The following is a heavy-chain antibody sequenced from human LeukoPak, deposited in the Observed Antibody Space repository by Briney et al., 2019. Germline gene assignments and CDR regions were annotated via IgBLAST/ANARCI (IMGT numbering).Heavy chain of an antibody. CDR3: AKEALVWWFGGPFDY. Sequence: GGSLRLSCAASRITFSSYAMSWVRQAPGKGLEWVSAISGSGGSTYYADSVKGRFTISRDNSKNTLYLQMNSLRAEDTAVYYCAKEALVWWFGGPFDYWGQGTLVTVSS. J-gene: IGHJ4*02. CDR1: RITFSSYA. D-gene: IGHD3-10*01. V-gene: IGHV3-23*01. CDR2: ISGSGGST.